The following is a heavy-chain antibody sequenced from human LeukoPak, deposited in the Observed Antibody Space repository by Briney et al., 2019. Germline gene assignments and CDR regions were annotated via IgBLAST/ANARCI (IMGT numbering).Heavy chain of an antibody. CDR3: ASAAGAFDM. D-gene: IGHD6-13*01. CDR2: IWSDGRHK. CDR1: GFTFSKYG. J-gene: IGHJ3*02. Sequence: GGSLRLSCAASGFTFSKYGMHWIRQAPGKGLEGVAGIWSDGRHKYYADSMKGRFTISRDNSNNMVYLQMNSLRVEDTAVYYCASAAGAFDMWGQGTLVTVSS. V-gene: IGHV3-33*01.